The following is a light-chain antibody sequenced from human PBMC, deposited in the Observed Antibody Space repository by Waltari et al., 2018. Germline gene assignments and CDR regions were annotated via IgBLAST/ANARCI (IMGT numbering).Light chain of an antibody. CDR1: GSDIGGSDC. J-gene: IGLJ3*02. CDR3: CSYASSSWGV. CDR2: EVS. V-gene: IGLV2-14*01. Sequence: QSPLPQPASVSGPRGQVITTSCPGTGSDIGGSDCVSWYQQHPGTAPKLMIYEVSNRPSAVSSRCPGPKSVNTAPQTTSGLQAGDEADYKCCSYASSSWGVFGGGTKLTVL.